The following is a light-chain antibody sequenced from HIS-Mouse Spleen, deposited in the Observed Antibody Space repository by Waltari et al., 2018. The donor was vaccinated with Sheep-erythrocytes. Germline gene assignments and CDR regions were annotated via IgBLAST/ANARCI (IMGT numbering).Light chain of an antibody. V-gene: IGKV3-11*01. CDR2: DAS. Sequence: EIVLTQSPATLSLSPGGRATLSCRASQSVSSYLAWYQQKPGQAPSLLIYDASNRATGIPARFSGSGSGTDFTLTISSLEPEDFAVYYCQQRSNWLTFGGGTKVEIK. J-gene: IGKJ4*01. CDR3: QQRSNWLT. CDR1: QSVSSY.